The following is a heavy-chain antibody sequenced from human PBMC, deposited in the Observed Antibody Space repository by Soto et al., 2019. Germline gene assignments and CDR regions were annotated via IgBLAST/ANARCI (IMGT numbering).Heavy chain of an antibody. CDR1: GFTFSSYA. CDR2: ISYDGSDK. V-gene: IGHV3-30-3*01. J-gene: IGHJ6*02. CDR3: ARGSVHDSDYYGMDV. D-gene: IGHD3-3*01. Sequence: GGSLRLSCAASGFTFSSYAMHWVRQAPGKGLEWVALISYDGSDKDYADSVKGRFTISRDNSRNTLFLQMNSLRAEDTAVYYCARGSVHDSDYYGMDVWGQGTTVTVSS.